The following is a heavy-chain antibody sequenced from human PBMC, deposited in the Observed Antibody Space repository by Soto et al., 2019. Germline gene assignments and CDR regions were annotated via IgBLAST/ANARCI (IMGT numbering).Heavy chain of an antibody. V-gene: IGHV3-30*03. CDR2: VSYDGSNK. D-gene: IGHD2-15*01. CDR3: ARLSLEYIVVVVTATLDY. Sequence: QVQLVESGGGVVQPGRSLRLSCVASGFTFSNYGIHWVRQAPGKGLEWVAVVSYDGSNKYYADSVKGRFTVSRDNSKNTLYLQMNSLRAEDTAVYYCARLSLEYIVVVVTATLDYWGQGTLVTVSS. J-gene: IGHJ4*02. CDR1: GFTFSNYG.